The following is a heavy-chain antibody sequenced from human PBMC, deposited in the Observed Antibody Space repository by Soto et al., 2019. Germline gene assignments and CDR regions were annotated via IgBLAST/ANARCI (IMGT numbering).Heavy chain of an antibody. CDR3: ASVTFGGVVLAH. V-gene: IGHV4-59*13. Sequence: SETLSLTCTVSAASFSKYYWTWIRQPPGKGREWIGYIYFNGNTNYNPSLKRRVTISVDTSKKQIPLNLTSVTDADTAVYFCASVTFGGVVLAHWGQGILVTVSS. J-gene: IGHJ4*02. CDR2: IYFNGNT. D-gene: IGHD3-16*01. CDR1: AASFSKYY.